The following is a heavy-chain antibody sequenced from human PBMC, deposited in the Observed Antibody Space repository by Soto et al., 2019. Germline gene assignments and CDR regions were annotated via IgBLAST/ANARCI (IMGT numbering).Heavy chain of an antibody. CDR1: GFSLTTRGMG. J-gene: IGHJ4*02. CDR2: IYWDEDR. CDR3: AHNDYHGSGRQTYYFDF. Sequence: QITLKESGPTLVKPTQTLTLTCTFSGFSLTTRGMGVGWLRQAPGKALEWLAFIYWDEDRRYRPSLRSRLTITKDTSKNQVVLTCTNMDPVDTATYYCAHNDYHGSGRQTYYFDFWGQGTLVTVSS. D-gene: IGHD3-10*01. V-gene: IGHV2-5*02.